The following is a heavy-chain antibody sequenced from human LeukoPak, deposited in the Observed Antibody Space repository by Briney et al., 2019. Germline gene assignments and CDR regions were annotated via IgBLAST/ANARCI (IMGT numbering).Heavy chain of an antibody. Sequence: ETLSLTCTVSGGSISSSSYYWGWIRQPPGKGLEWIGSIYYSGSTYYNPSLKSRVTISVDTSKNQFSLKLSSVTAADTAVYYCARDVTGIVGARYYYYMDVWGKGTTVTVSS. V-gene: IGHV4-39*02. D-gene: IGHD1-26*01. CDR2: IYYSGST. CDR1: GGSISSSSYY. J-gene: IGHJ6*03. CDR3: ARDVTGIVGARYYYYMDV.